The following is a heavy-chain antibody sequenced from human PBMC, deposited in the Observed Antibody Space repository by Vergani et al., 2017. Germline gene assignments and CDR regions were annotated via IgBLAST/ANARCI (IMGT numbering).Heavy chain of an antibody. Sequence: EVQLVESGGGLVQPGGSLRLSCAASGFTFSSCWMHWVRQAPGKGLVLVSRINSDGSSTSYSDSVKGRFTISRDNAKNTLYLQMNRLRAEDTAVYYCARARGGNDILTGYYIGLDYWGQGTLVTVSS. CDR2: INSDGSST. CDR1: GFTFSSCW. V-gene: IGHV3-74*01. J-gene: IGHJ4*02. D-gene: IGHD3-9*01. CDR3: ARARGGNDILTGYYIGLDY.